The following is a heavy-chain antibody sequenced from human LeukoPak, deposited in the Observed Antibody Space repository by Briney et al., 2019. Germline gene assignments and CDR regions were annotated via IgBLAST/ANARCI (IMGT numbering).Heavy chain of an antibody. V-gene: IGHV1-2*02. CDR3: AYSYVGRPAAIGVYFDY. Sequence: ASVKVSCKASGYTFTGYYMHWVRQAPGQGLEWMGWSNPNSGGTNYAQKFQGRVTMTRDTSISTAYMELSRLRSDDTAVYYCAYSYVGRPAAIGVYFDYWGQGNLVTVSS. J-gene: IGHJ4*02. D-gene: IGHD2-2*01. CDR1: GYTFTGYY. CDR2: SNPNSGGT.